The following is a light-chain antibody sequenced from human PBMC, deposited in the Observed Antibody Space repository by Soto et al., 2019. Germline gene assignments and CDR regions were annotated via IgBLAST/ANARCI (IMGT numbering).Light chain of an antibody. Sequence: EIVLTQSPGTLSVSPGERATLSCRASQSISSNYLAWYQQKPGQAPSLLIYGASSRATGIPDRFSGSGSETDFTLSISRLEPADSAIYYCQQYGSWTFGQGTKVEIK. CDR1: QSISSNY. J-gene: IGKJ1*01. CDR3: QQYGSWT. CDR2: GAS. V-gene: IGKV3-20*01.